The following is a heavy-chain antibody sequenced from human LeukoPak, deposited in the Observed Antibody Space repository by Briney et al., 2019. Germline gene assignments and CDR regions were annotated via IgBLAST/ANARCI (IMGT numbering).Heavy chain of an antibody. Sequence: RASQTLSLTCTVSGGSISSGDYYWSWIRQPPGKGLEWIGYIYYSGSTYYNPSLKSRVTISVDTSKNQFSLKLSSVTAADTAVYYCARDRTIFGVAIEYYFDYWGQGTLVTVSS. CDR1: GGSISSGDYY. J-gene: IGHJ4*02. CDR3: ARDRTIFGVAIEYYFDY. CDR2: IYYSGST. D-gene: IGHD3-3*01. V-gene: IGHV4-30-4*08.